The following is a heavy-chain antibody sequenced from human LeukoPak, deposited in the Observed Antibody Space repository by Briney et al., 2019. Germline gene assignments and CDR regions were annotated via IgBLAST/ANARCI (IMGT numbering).Heavy chain of an antibody. CDR3: VRAGSGWFTFDC. V-gene: IGHV3-64D*06. CDR1: GFTFSSYA. Sequence: GGSLRLSCSASGFTFSSYAMHWVRQAPGKGLQSVSAISSNGGITYYADSVKGRFTISRDNSKNTLYLQMSSLRAEDTAVYYCVRAGSGWFTFDCWGQGTLVTVSS. D-gene: IGHD6-19*01. CDR2: ISSNGGIT. J-gene: IGHJ4*02.